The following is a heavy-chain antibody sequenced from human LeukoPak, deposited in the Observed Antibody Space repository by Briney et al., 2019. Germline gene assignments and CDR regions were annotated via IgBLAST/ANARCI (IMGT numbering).Heavy chain of an antibody. D-gene: IGHD2-15*01. CDR2: ISSSSYI. CDR1: GFTFSSYS. J-gene: IGHJ4*02. Sequence: GGSLRLSCAASGFTFSSYSMNWVRQAPGKGLEWVSSISSSSYIYYADSVKGRFTISRDNAKNSLYLQMNSLRAEDTAVYYCAREVDLGCYFDYWGQGTLVTVSS. V-gene: IGHV3-21*01. CDR3: AREVDLGCYFDY.